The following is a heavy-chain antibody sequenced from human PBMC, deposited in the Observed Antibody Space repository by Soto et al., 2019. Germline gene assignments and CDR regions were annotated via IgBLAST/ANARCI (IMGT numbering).Heavy chain of an antibody. J-gene: IGHJ5*02. CDR1: GYTLTGYY. CDR3: ATVLRSSTSRGSDFDP. CDR2: INPNIGGT. Sequence: ASVKVSCKASGYTLTGYYMHWVRQARGQGLEWMGWINPNIGGTNYAQKFQGRVTLTGDTFLTTGYLEVKKLRSGDTAVYYCATVLRSSTSRGSDFDPWGQGTQVTVSS. V-gene: IGHV1-2*02. D-gene: IGHD2-2*01.